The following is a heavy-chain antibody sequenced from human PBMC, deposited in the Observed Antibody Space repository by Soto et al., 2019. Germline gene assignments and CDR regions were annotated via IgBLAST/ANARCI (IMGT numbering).Heavy chain of an antibody. CDR2: IYHSGST. V-gene: IGHV4-30-2*01. CDR3: ARVCSGGSCLTNWFDP. Sequence: SETLSLTCAVSGGSISSGGYSWSWIRQPPGKGLEWIGYIYHSGSTYYNPSPXXRVTISVDRSKNQFSLKLSSVTAADTAVYYCARVCSGGSCLTNWFDPWGQGTLVTVSS. CDR1: GGSISSGGYS. D-gene: IGHD2-15*01. J-gene: IGHJ5*02.